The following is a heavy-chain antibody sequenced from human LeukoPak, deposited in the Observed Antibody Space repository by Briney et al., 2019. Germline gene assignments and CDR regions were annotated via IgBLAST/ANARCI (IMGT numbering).Heavy chain of an antibody. CDR3: ASMGSIAAPAEAGVRYYYYYGMDV. D-gene: IGHD6-25*01. CDR1: GGSISSGGYY. V-gene: IGHV4-31*03. Sequence: PSETLSLTCTVSGGSISSGGYYWSWIRQHPGKGLEWIGYIYYSGSTYYNPSLKSRVTISVDTSKNQFSLKLSSVTAADTAVYYCASMGSIAAPAEAGVRYYYYYGMDVWGQGTTVTVSS. J-gene: IGHJ6*02. CDR2: IYYSGST.